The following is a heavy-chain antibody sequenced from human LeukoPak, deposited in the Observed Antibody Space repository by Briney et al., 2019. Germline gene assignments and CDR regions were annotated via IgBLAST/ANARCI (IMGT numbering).Heavy chain of an antibody. CDR2: ITLSNSI. CDR3: ARDYPNDCSGRTCPSPFDY. D-gene: IGHD2-15*01. J-gene: IGHJ4*02. V-gene: IGHV3-21*01. CDR1: GFTFSRYS. Sequence: PGGSLRLSCAASGFTFSRYSMAWVHQAPGKGLEWVSSITLSNSISYADSVRGRFTISRANAWNSLYLQMNSLRVEDTAIYYCARDYPNDCSGRTCPSPFDYWGQGIQVTVSP.